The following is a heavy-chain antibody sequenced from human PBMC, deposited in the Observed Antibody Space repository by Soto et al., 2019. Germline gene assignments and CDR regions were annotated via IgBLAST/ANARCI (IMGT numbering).Heavy chain of an antibody. Sequence: EVQLVESGGGLVQPGGSLRLSCAASGFTLSGRSMHWVRQAPGKGLVWVSGIDNAGTDSTYADSVKGRFTSSRDNVKNMLYLQMNSLRVEDPAVYYCARGWFGPDVWGKGTTVTVSS. CDR1: GFTLSGRS. V-gene: IGHV3-74*01. J-gene: IGHJ6*04. D-gene: IGHD3-10*01. CDR2: IDNAGTDS. CDR3: ARGWFGPDV.